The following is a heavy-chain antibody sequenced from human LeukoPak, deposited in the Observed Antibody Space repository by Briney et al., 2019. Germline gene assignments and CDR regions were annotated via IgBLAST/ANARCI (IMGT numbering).Heavy chain of an antibody. J-gene: IGHJ4*02. CDR3: ARGYSSSWYGSYYY. CDR1: GGSFSGYY. CDR2: IYYSGST. D-gene: IGHD6-13*01. Sequence: SETLSLTCAVYGGSFSGYYWSWIRQPPGKGLEWIGYIYYSGSTNYNPSLKSRVTISVDTSKSQFSLQLSSVTAADTAVYYCARGYSSSWYGSYYYWGQGTLVTVSS. V-gene: IGHV4-59*01.